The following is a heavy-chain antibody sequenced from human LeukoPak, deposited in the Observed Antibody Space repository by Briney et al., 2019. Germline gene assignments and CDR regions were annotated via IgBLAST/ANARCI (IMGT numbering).Heavy chain of an antibody. J-gene: IGHJ5*02. CDR2: ISYDGSNK. V-gene: IGHV3-30*18. CDR3: AKDGGYCSGGSCYGRNWFDP. CDR1: GFTFSSYG. D-gene: IGHD2-15*01. Sequence: GGSLRLSCAASGFTFSSYGMHWVRQAPGKGLEWVAVISYDGSNKYYADSVKGRFTISRDNSKNTLYLQMNSLRAEDTAVYYCAKDGGYCSGGSCYGRNWFDPWGQGTLVTVSS.